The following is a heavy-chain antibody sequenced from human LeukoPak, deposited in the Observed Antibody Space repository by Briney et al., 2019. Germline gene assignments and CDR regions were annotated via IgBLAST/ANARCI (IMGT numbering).Heavy chain of an antibody. Sequence: GGSLRLSCAASGFTFSSYEMNWVRQAPGKGLEWVSYISSGSTIYYADSVKGRFTLSRDNAKNSLYLQMNSLRAEDTAVYYCARTGGSYPYYFEYWGQGTLVTVSS. D-gene: IGHD1-26*01. V-gene: IGHV3-48*03. CDR2: ISSGSTI. J-gene: IGHJ4*02. CDR1: GFTFSSYE. CDR3: ARTGGSYPYYFEY.